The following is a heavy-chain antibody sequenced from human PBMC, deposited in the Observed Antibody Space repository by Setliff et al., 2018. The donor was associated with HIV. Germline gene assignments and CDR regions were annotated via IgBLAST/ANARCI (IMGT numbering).Heavy chain of an antibody. J-gene: IGHJ4*02. D-gene: IGHD6-13*01. Sequence: GASVKVSCKVSGYTLTELSMHWVRQAPGKGLEWMGGFDPEDGETIYAQKFQGRVTMTEDTSTDTAYMELSSLRSEDTAVYYCATWEIAAAGTGFDYWGQGTLVTVSS. CDR1: GYTLTELS. CDR3: ATWEIAAAGTGFDY. V-gene: IGHV1-24*01. CDR2: FDPEDGET.